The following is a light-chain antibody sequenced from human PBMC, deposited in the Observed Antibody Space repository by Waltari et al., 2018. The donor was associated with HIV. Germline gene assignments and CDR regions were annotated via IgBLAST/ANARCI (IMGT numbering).Light chain of an antibody. V-gene: IGLV1-44*01. Sequence: QSVLTQPPSASGTPGQRVTISCSGSSSNIGSNTVNWYQQLPGTAPKPLIYSNNQRPSGDPDRFSGSKSCTAAALAISGLQSEDAADYYCAAWDDSLNGVVFGGGTKLTVL. CDR3: AAWDDSLNGVV. CDR1: SSNIGSNT. J-gene: IGLJ2*01. CDR2: SNN.